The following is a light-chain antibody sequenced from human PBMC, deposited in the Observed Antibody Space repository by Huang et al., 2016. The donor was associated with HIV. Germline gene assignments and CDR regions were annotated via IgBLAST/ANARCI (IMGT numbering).Light chain of an antibody. J-gene: IGKJ4*01. CDR2: GAS. Sequence: EIVMTQSPATLSVSPGERATLSCRARQSVSGSLAWYQQKPGQAPRRLIYGASTRATGIPARFSGSGSGTEFTLTISSLQSEDFAVYYCQQYNNWPPLTFGGGTKVEIK. V-gene: IGKV3-15*01. CDR3: QQYNNWPPLT. CDR1: QSVSGS.